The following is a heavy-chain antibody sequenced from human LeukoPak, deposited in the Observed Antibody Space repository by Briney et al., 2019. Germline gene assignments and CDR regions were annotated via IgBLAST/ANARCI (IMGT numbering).Heavy chain of an antibody. CDR3: AKRSGYYYEYYFDY. D-gene: IGHD3-22*01. CDR2: INPNSGGT. J-gene: IGHJ4*02. V-gene: IGHV1-2*02. Sequence: ASVEVSCKASGYTXTGYYMHWGRQAPGQGLEWMGWINPNSGGTNYAQKFQGRVTMTRDTSISTAYMELSRLRSDDTAVYYCAKRSGYYYEYYFDYWGQGTLVTVSS. CDR1: GYTXTGYY.